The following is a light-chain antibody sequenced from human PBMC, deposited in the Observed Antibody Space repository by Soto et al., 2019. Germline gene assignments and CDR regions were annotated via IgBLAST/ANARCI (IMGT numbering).Light chain of an antibody. CDR2: STN. CDR1: SSNIGSYP. Sequence: VLTQPPSASGTPGQRVTISCSGSSSNIGSYPVNWYQQLPGTAPKLLIYSTNQRPSGVPDRFSGSKSGTSASLAISGLQSEDEADYYCAAWDDSLNRRVFGGGTKLTVL. J-gene: IGLJ3*02. V-gene: IGLV1-44*01. CDR3: AAWDDSLNRRV.